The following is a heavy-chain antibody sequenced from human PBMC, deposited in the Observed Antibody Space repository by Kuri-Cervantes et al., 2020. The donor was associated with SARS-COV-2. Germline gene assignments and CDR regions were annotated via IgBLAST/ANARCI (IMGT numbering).Heavy chain of an antibody. Sequence: SVKVSCKASGGTFSSYAISWVRQAPGQGLEWMGRIIPILGTANYAQKFQGRVTITADKSTSTAYMELSSLRSEDTAVYYCARVGIYDYSNYRPFDYWGQGTLVTVSS. CDR2: IIPILGTA. CDR1: GGTFSSYA. D-gene: IGHD4-11*01. J-gene: IGHJ4*02. CDR3: ARVGIYDYSNYRPFDY. V-gene: IGHV1-69*04.